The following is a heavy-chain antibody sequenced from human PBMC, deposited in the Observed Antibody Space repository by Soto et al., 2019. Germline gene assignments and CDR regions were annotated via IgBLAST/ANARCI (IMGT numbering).Heavy chain of an antibody. D-gene: IGHD3-10*01. Sequence: ASETLCLTCTVSGGSISSSSYYWGWIRQPPGKGLEWIGSIYYSGSTYYNPSLKSRVTISVDTSKNQFSLKLSSVTAADTAVYYCARLLRFGEPSWFYYYMDVWGKGTTVTVSS. J-gene: IGHJ6*03. V-gene: IGHV4-39*01. CDR1: GGSISSSSYY. CDR2: IYYSGST. CDR3: ARLLRFGEPSWFYYYMDV.